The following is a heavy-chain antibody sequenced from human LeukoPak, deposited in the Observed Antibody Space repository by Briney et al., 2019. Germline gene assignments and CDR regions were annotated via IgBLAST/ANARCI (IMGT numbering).Heavy chain of an antibody. CDR3: ARRSSCWYDY. Sequence: ASVNVSCKASRYTFTNYGIRWVRQAPGQGLAWMGWISAYNGSIKYALKLQCRVTMTSDTSTSTAYMELGRLRSDVTAVYYCARRSSCWYDYWGQGTLVTVSS. V-gene: IGHV1-18*01. CDR2: ISAYNGSI. CDR1: RYTFTNYG. D-gene: IGHD6-19*01. J-gene: IGHJ4*02.